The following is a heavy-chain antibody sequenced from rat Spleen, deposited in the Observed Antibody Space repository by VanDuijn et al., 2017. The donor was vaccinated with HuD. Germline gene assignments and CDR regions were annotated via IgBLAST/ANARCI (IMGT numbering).Heavy chain of an antibody. V-gene: IGHV2-32*01. CDR2: VWGDGDT. D-gene: IGHD1-6*01. J-gene: IGHJ4*01. CDR1: GFSLTSYH. Sequence: QVQLKESGPGLVQSSQTSSLTCTVSGFSLTSYHVSWVRQPPGKGLEWMGVVWGDGDTSYNSGLKPQLTITRDTSKSQVFLKMDSLQTEDTATYYCARSVMYTTDYYYVRVMDVWGQGASVTVSS. CDR3: ARSVMYTTDYYYVRVMDV.